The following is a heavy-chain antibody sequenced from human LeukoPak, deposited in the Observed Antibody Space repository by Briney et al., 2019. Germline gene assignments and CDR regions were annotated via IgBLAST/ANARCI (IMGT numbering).Heavy chain of an antibody. CDR2: INPNSGGT. CDR1: GYTFTGYY. D-gene: IGHD4-23*01. J-gene: IGHJ4*02. Sequence: ASVKVSFKASGYTFTGYYMHWVRQAPGQGLEWMGWINPNSGGTNYAQKFQGRVTMTRDTSISTAYMELSRLRSDDTAVYYCARGGRTTVVIAGYFDYWGQGTLVTVSS. V-gene: IGHV1-2*02. CDR3: ARGGRTTVVIAGYFDY.